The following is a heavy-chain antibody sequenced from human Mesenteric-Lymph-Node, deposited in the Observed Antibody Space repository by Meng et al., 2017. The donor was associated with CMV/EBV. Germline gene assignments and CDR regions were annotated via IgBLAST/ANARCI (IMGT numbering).Heavy chain of an antibody. V-gene: IGHV4-59*01. Sequence: SETLSLTCTVSGGSISGYYWSWIRQPPGKGLEWLGYMYYSGKTTYNPSLESRVTISLDTSKNQFSLNLRSVTAADTAVYYCSRVGKDRSDGDCSFDHWGQGTLVTVSS. CDR3: SRVGKDRSDGDCSFDH. J-gene: IGHJ4*02. CDR2: MYYSGKT. CDR1: GGSISGYY. D-gene: IGHD2-21*01.